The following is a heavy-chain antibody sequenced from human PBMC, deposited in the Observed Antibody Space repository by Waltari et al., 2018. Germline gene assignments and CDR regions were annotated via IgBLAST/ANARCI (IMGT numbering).Heavy chain of an antibody. Sequence: EVKLLDSGGGLVQPGGSLKVSCIASGFTFEEYAMNWVRQAPGEGLEWVSGITASGGSAYHADSVKGRFTISRDNAKNILFLEMTSLGVEDTALYYCAKDFGASIQPFDHWGQGTLVSVSS. J-gene: IGHJ4*02. D-gene: IGHD3-3*01. CDR2: ITASGGSA. CDR3: AKDFGASIQPFDH. V-gene: IGHV3-23*01. CDR1: GFTFEEYA.